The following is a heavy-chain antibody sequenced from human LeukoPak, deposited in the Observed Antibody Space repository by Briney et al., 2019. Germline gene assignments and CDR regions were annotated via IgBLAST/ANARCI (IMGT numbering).Heavy chain of an antibody. CDR3: AKERLSPRGFAFDI. J-gene: IGHJ3*02. CDR2: ISTGSTTI. D-gene: IGHD2-8*01. CDR1: GFTFSDYY. V-gene: IGHV3-11*04. Sequence: GGSLRLSCAASGFTFSDYYMSWIRQAPGKGLEWVSYISTGSTTIYYADSVKGRFTISRDNAKNSLYLQMNSLRAEDAAVYYCAKERLSPRGFAFDIWGQGTMVTVSS.